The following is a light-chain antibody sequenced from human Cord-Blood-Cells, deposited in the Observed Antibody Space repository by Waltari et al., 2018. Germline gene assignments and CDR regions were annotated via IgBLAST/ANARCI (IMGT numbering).Light chain of an antibody. J-gene: IGKJ1*01. CDR2: KVS. V-gene: IGKV2-30*02. Sequence: DVVMTQSPLSLPVTLGQPASISCRSSQSLVHSDGNTYLNWFQQRPGQSPRRLIYKVSTRDSGVPDRFSGSGSGTDFTLKISRVEAEDVGVYYCMQGTHWPPTFGQVTKVEIK. CDR1: QSLVHSDGNTY. CDR3: MQGTHWPPT.